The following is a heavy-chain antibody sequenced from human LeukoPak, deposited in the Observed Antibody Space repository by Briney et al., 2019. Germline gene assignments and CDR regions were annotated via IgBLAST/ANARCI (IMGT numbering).Heavy chain of an antibody. V-gene: IGHV3-23*01. CDR3: AKDLQYCSGGSCYLPPTGFDI. CDR1: GITFSSHA. D-gene: IGHD2-15*01. Sequence: GGSLRLSCAASGITFSSHAMSWVRQAPGKGLEWVSGISGSGSNTYYADSVKGRFTISRDNSKNTLSLQMNSLRAEDTAVYYCAKDLQYCSGGSCYLPPTGFDIWGQGTMVTVSS. CDR2: ISGSGSNT. J-gene: IGHJ3*02.